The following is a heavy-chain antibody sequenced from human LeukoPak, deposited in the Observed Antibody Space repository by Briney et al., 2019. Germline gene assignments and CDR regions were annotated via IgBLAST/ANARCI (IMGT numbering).Heavy chain of an antibody. CDR3: ARCSKRLQRNNWFDP. CDR2: INHSGST. V-gene: IGHV4-34*01. Sequence: KPSETLSLTCAVYGGSFSGYYWSWIRQPPGKGLEWIGEINHSGSTNYNPSLKSRVTISVDTSKNQFSLKLSSVTAADTAVYYCARCSKRLQRNNWFDPWGQGTLVTVSP. D-gene: IGHD4-11*01. J-gene: IGHJ5*02. CDR1: GGSFSGYY.